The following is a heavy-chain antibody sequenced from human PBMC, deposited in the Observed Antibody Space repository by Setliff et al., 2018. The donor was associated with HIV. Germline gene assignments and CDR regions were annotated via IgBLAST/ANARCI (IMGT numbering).Heavy chain of an antibody. D-gene: IGHD3-22*01. V-gene: IGHV4-34*01. CDR1: GGSFSGYH. CDR3: ARHDSGGYYSLDY. J-gene: IGHJ4*02. Sequence: SETLSLTCAVHGGSFSGYHWSWIRQPPGKGLEWIGEINHSGSTNYSPSLKSRVSISVDTSKNQFSLKLSSVTAADTAVYYCARHDSGGYYSLDYWGQGTLVTVSS. CDR2: INHSGST.